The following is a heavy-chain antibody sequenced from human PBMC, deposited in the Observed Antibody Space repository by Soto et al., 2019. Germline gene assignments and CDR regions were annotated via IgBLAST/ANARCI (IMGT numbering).Heavy chain of an antibody. CDR2: ISGSGGST. CDR1: GFTFSSYA. J-gene: IGHJ5*01. D-gene: IGHD3-3*01. V-gene: IGHV3-23*01. CDR3: ARSIFGVVIPNWFDS. Sequence: GGSLRLSCAASGFTFSSYAMSWVRQAPGKGLEWVSAISGSGGSTYYADSVKGRFTITRDNSKNTLYLQMNSLRAEDTAVYYCARSIFGVVIPNWFDSWGQGTLVTVSS.